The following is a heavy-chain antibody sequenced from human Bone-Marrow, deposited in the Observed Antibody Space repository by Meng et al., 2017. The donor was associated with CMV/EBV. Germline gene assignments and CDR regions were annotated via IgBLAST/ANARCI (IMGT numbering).Heavy chain of an antibody. CDR2: IYYSGST. CDR1: GGSISSYY. J-gene: IGHJ6*02. CDR3: ARENVVPAARLPYYYGMDV. D-gene: IGHD2-2*01. V-gene: IGHV4-59*01. Sequence: SETLSLTCTVSGGSISSYYWSWIRQPPGKGLEWIGYIYYSGSTNYNPSLKSRVTISVDTSKNQFSLKLSSVTAADTAVYYCARENVVPAARLPYYYGMDVWGQGTTVTVSS.